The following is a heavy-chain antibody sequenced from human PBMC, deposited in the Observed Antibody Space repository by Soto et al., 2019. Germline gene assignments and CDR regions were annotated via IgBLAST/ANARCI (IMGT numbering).Heavy chain of an antibody. V-gene: IGHV1-46*01. CDR2: INPSGGST. D-gene: IGHD3-22*01. CDR3: ASSMIQPYYYYYGMDV. J-gene: IGHJ6*02. CDR1: GYTFTSYY. Sequence: ASVKVSCKASGYTFTSYYMHWVRQAPGQGLEWMGIINPSGGSTSYAQKFQGRVTMTRDTSTSTVYMELSSLRSEDTAVYYCASSMIQPYYYYYGMDVWGQGTTVTSP.